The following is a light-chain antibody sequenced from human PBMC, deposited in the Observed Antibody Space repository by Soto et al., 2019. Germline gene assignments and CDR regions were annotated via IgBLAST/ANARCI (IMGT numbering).Light chain of an antibody. V-gene: IGKV3-11*01. CDR3: QQRYSLTPT. CDR2: DAS. Sequence: EIVLTQSPAALSLSPGGRATLSCRVSQSINIYLAWYQQKLGQAPRLLIYDASIRATGIPARFSGSGSGTDFTLTISSLEPVDFGVYYCQQRYSLTPTFGGETKVDIK. J-gene: IGKJ4*01. CDR1: QSINIY.